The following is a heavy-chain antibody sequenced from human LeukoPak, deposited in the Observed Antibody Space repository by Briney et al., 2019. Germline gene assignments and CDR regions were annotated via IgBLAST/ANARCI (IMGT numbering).Heavy chain of an antibody. J-gene: IGHJ6*02. CDR3: ARVPDYYDSSGHHFYGMDV. V-gene: IGHV3-21*01. Sequence: PGGSLRLSCAASGFTFSSYAMNWVRQAPGKGLEWVSSISSSSSYIYYADSVKGRFTISRDNAKNSLYLQMNSLSAEDTAVYYCARVPDYYDSSGHHFYGMDVWGQGTTVTVSS. D-gene: IGHD3-22*01. CDR2: ISSSSSYI. CDR1: GFTFSSYA.